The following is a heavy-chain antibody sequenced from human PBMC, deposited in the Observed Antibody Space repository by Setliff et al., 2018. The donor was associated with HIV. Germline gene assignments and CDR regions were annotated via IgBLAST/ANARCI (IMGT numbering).Heavy chain of an antibody. CDR3: AKGYFDWLRAGTFDY. CDR2: IYYSGST. D-gene: IGHD3-9*01. CDR1: GGSISSYY. J-gene: IGHJ4*02. V-gene: IGHV4-39*07. Sequence: PSETLSLTCTVSGGSISSYYWGWIRQPPGKGLEWIGSIYYSGSTYYNPSLKSRVTISVDTSKNQFSLKLSSVTAEDTAVYYCAKGYFDWLRAGTFDYWGQGSLVTVSS.